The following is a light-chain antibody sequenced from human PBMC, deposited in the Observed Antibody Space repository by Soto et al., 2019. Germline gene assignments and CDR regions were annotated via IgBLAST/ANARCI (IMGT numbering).Light chain of an antibody. CDR2: EVS. J-gene: IGLJ3*02. Sequence: QSALTQPAPVSGSPGQSITISCTGTSSDVGGYNYVSWYQQHPGKAPKLMIYEVSNRPSGLSNRFSGSKSGSTASLTISGLQAEDEADYYCTSYTSSTSWVFGGGTKVTVL. CDR3: TSYTSSTSWV. V-gene: IGLV2-14*01. CDR1: SSDVGGYNY.